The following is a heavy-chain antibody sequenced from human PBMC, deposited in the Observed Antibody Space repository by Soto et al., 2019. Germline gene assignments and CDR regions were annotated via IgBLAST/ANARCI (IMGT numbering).Heavy chain of an antibody. Sequence: QVQLQQWGAGLLKSSETLSLTCAFYGASFSGHYWSWIRQAPGKGLEWIGEINHRGTTNYNPSLKSRVTISADTAKNQFSLKLSSVTAADTAVYFCARGVEMAATYFDHCGQGTLVSVSS. CDR1: GASFSGHY. J-gene: IGHJ4*02. CDR3: ARGVEMAATYFDH. V-gene: IGHV4-34*02. D-gene: IGHD2-15*01. CDR2: INHRGTT.